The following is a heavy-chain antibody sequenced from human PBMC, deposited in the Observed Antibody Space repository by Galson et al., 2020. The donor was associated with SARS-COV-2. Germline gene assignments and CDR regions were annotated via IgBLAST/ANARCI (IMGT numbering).Heavy chain of an antibody. CDR3: ASGGDYYGSGGPTGGMDV. CDR2: LYHSGIT. CDR1: GGSISSGGYS. J-gene: IGHJ6*02. D-gene: IGHD3-10*01. V-gene: IGHV4-30-2*01. Sequence: ASETLSLTCAVSGGSISSGGYSWSWIRQPPGKGLEWIGYLYHSGITYYNPSLKSRVTISVDRSKNQFSLKLSSVTAADTAVYYCASGGDYYGSGGPTGGMDVWGQGTTVTVSS.